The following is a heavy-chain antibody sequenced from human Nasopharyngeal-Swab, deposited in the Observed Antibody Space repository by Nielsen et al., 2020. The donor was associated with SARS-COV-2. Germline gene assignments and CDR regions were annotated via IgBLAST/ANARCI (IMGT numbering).Heavy chain of an antibody. J-gene: IGHJ6*02. CDR2: INAGNGNT. CDR3: ALSNMPSYDLRNYYYGMDV. Sequence: ASVKVSCKASGYTFTSYAMHWVRQAPGQRLEWMGWINAGNGNTKYSQKFQGRVTITRDTSASTAYMELSSLRSEDTAVYYRALSNMPSYDLRNYYYGMDVWGQGTTVTVSS. D-gene: IGHD3-3*01. CDR1: GYTFTSYA. V-gene: IGHV1-3*01.